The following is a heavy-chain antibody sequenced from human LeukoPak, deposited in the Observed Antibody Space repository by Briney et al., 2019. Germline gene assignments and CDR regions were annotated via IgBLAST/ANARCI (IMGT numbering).Heavy chain of an antibody. J-gene: IGHJ4*02. D-gene: IGHD5-12*01. CDR2: IYPGDSDT. Sequence: GESLKISCKGSGYTFTTYWIAWVRQMPGKGLEWMGIIYPGDSDTRYSPSFQGQVTISADKSINTAYLQWSSLKASDTAVYYCARKYSGYDWWGQGTLVTVSS. CDR1: GYTFTTYW. CDR3: ARKYSGYDW. V-gene: IGHV5-51*01.